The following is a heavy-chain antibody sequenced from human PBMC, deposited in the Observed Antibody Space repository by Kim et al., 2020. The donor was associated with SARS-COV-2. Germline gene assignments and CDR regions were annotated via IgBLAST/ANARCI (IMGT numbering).Heavy chain of an antibody. V-gene: IGHV3-23*01. J-gene: IGHJ4*02. D-gene: IGHD2-2*01. CDR2: IRGRTTRT. CDR3: ARDPDGGDPTTSD. CDR1: GFTFSSHA. Sequence: GGSLRLSCAASGFTFSSHAMSWVRQAPGKGLEWVSAIRGRTTRTYFADSVKGRFTISRDNFKNTLYLQMNSLRVEDTAVYYCARDPDGGDPTTSDWGPGAPVTVSS.